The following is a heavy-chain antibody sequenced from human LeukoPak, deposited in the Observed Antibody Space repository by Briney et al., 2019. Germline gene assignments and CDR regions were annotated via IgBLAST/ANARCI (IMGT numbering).Heavy chain of an antibody. J-gene: IGHJ3*02. CDR1: GDSVSSNSAA. CDR2: TYYRSKWYN. CDR3: AREIVVVPAAIPDAFDI. V-gene: IGHV6-1*01. D-gene: IGHD2-2*01. Sequence: SQTLSLTCAISGDSVSSNSAAWNWIRQSPSRGLEWLGRTYYRSKWYNDYAVSVKSRITINPDTSKNQFSLQLNSVTPEDTAVYYCAREIVVVPAAIPDAFDIWGQGTMVTVSS.